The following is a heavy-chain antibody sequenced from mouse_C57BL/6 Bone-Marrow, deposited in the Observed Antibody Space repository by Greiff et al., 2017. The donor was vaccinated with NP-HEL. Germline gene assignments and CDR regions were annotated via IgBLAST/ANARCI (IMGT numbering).Heavy chain of an antibody. D-gene: IGHD1-1*01. CDR1: GYAFSSSW. J-gene: IGHJ3*01. Sequence: QVQLQQSGPELVKPGASVKLSCKASGYAFSSSWMNWVKQRPGKGLEWIGRIYPGDGDTNYNGKFKGKATLTADKSSSTAYMQLSSLTSEDAAVYFGAYYYGSSWGFAYWGQGTLVTVSA. V-gene: IGHV1-82*01. CDR2: IYPGDGDT. CDR3: AYYYGSSWGFAY.